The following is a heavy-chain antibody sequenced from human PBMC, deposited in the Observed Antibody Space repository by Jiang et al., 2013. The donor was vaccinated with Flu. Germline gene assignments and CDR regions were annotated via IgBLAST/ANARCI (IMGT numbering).Heavy chain of an antibody. CDR2: IYTSGST. Sequence: PGLVKPSQTLSLTCTVSGGSISSGSYYWSWIRQPAGKGLEWIGRIYTSGSTNYNPSLKSRVTISVDTSKNQFSLKLSSVTAADTAVYYCARDAPRSRDGYNFSFDYWGQGTLVTVSS. CDR1: GGSISSGSYY. V-gene: IGHV4-61*02. CDR3: ARDAPRSRDGYNFSFDY. J-gene: IGHJ4*02. D-gene: IGHD5-24*01.